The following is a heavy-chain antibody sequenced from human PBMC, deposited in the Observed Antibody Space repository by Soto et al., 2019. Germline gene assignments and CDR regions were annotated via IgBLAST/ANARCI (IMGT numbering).Heavy chain of an antibody. CDR1: GGSFSGDC. Sequence: PSETLSLTCAVYGGSFSGDCWSWIRQPPGKGLEWIGEINHSGSTNYNPSLKSRVTISLDTSKNQFSLRLSSVTAADTAVYYCASPYYDFWSGSKRSFYYWGQGTRVTVSS. V-gene: IGHV4-34*01. J-gene: IGHJ4*02. D-gene: IGHD3-3*01. CDR3: ASPYYDFWSGSKRSFYY. CDR2: INHSGST.